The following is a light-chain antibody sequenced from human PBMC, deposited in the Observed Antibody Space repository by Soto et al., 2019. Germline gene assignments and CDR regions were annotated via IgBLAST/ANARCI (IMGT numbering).Light chain of an antibody. CDR1: DNDIGTYNL. CDR2: DVS. CDR3: CSYGGSRPYV. V-gene: IGLV2-23*02. J-gene: IGLJ1*01. Sequence: QSVLTQPASVSGSPGQSITISCTGTDNDIGTYNLVSWYQQCPGTAPKVIIFDVSSRPSGVSSRFSGSKSGNTDSLTISALQAEDEADYYCCSYGGSRPYVFGTGTKFTVL.